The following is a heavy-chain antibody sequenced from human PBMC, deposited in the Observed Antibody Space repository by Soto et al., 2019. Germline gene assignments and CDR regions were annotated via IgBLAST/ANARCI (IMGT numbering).Heavy chain of an antibody. CDR3: ARLAY. J-gene: IGHJ4*02. CDR1: GFTCSRVS. V-gene: IGHV3-21*01. CDR2: SSSGSSDT. Sequence: LRLSFEASGFTCSRVSMNWDCQVPAKGLEWVASSSSGSSDTWYADSVKGRSIISRDNAQNSLFLQMNTLRPEDTAMYYCARLAYWGTGTQVTVSS.